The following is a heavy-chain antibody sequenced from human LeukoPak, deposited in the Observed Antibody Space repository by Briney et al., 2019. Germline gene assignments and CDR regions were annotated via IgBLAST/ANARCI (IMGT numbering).Heavy chain of an antibody. D-gene: IGHD2-15*01. CDR1: GGTFSSYA. Sequence: ASVKVSCKASGGTFSSYAISWVRQAPGQGLEWMGWINPNTGGTDYAQKFQGRVTMTRDTSISTAYMELSRLRSDDTAVYYCARGSVAAAYWGQGTLVTVSS. V-gene: IGHV1-2*02. J-gene: IGHJ4*02. CDR2: INPNTGGT. CDR3: ARGSVAAAY.